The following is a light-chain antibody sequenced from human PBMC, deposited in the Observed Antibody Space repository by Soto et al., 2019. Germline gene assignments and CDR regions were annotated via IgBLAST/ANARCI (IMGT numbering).Light chain of an antibody. CDR2: DVG. CDR1: SIVVGGYNY. CDR3: CSYAGSYTRV. Sequence: QSVLTQPRSVSGSPGQSVPISSTGTSIVVGGYNYVSWYQQHPGKAPKLMIYDVGKRPSGVPDRFSGSKSDNTASLTISGLQAEDEADYYCCSYAGSYTRVFGTGTKVTVL. J-gene: IGLJ1*01. V-gene: IGLV2-11*01.